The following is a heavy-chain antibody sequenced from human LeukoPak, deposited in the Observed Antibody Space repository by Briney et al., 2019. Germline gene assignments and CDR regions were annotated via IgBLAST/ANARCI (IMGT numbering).Heavy chain of an antibody. CDR3: ARSYGMDV. V-gene: IGHV3-74*01. J-gene: IGHJ6*02. CDR1: GFTFSTYW. Sequence: GGSLRLSCAASGFTFSTYWLHWVRQAPGKGPVWVSRINSDGSSTTYADSVKGRFTISRDNAKSTLYLQMNSLRAEDTAVYYCARSYGMDVWGQGTTVTVSS. CDR2: INSDGSST.